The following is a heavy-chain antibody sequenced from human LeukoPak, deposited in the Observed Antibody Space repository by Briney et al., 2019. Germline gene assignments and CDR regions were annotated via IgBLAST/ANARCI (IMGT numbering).Heavy chain of an antibody. CDR3: ASSYYGSGSYPLSYYYYGMDV. CDR2: TYYRSKWYN. D-gene: IGHD3-10*01. V-gene: IGHV6-1*01. J-gene: IGHJ6*02. Sequence: SQTLSLTCAISRDSVSSNSAAWNWIRQSPSRGLEWLGRTYYRSKWYNDYAVSVKSRITINPDTSKNQFSLQLNSVTPEDTAVYYCASSYYGSGSYPLSYYYYGMDVWGQGTTVTVSS. CDR1: RDSVSSNSAA.